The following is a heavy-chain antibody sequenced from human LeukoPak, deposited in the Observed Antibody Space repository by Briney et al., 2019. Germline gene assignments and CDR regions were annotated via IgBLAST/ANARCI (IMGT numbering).Heavy chain of an antibody. CDR1: GYTFTGYY. Sequence: ASVKVPCKASGYTFTGYYMHWVRQAPGQGLEWMGRINPNSGGTNYAQKFQGRVTMTRDTSISTAYMELSRLRSDDTAVYYCARRGEYYDFWSGYYLGGRIAEDFDYWGQGTLVTVSS. CDR2: INPNSGGT. J-gene: IGHJ4*02. D-gene: IGHD3-3*01. CDR3: ARRGEYYDFWSGYYLGGRIAEDFDY. V-gene: IGHV1-2*06.